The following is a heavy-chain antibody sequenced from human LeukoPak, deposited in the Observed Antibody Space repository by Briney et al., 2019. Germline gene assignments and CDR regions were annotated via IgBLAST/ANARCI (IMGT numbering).Heavy chain of an antibody. D-gene: IGHD6-13*01. CDR2: INHSGST. CDR3: ARAPIAAASSGYWFDP. V-gene: IGHV4-34*01. CDR1: GGSFSGYY. Sequence: SETLSLICAVYGGSFSGYYWSWIRQPPGKGLEWIGEINHSGSTNYNPSLKSRVTISVDTSKNQFSLKLSSVTAADTAVYYCARAPIAAASSGYWFDPWGQGTLVTVSS. J-gene: IGHJ5*02.